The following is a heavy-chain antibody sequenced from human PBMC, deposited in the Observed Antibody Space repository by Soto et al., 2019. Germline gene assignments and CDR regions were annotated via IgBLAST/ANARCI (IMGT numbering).Heavy chain of an antibody. D-gene: IGHD3-10*01. CDR2: IRSKAYGGTT. Sequence: PGGSLRLSCTASGFTFGDYAMSWFRQAPGKGLEWVGFIRSKAYGGTTEYAASVKGRFTISRDDSKSIAYLQMNSLKTEDTAVYYCSRDYYYGSGKGGYYYGMDVWGQGTTVTVSS. V-gene: IGHV3-49*03. CDR3: SRDYYYGSGKGGYYYGMDV. J-gene: IGHJ6*02. CDR1: GFTFGDYA.